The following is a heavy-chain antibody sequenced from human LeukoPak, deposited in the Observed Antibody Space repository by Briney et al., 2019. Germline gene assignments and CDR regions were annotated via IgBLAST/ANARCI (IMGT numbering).Heavy chain of an antibody. CDR1: GYTFSSYD. CDR2: MNLNSGNT. D-gene: IGHD2-15*01. Sequence: ASVKVSCKASGYTFSSYDINWVRQPTGQGLEWLGWMNLNSGNTGYAQKFQGRVTITRNTSISTAYMELSSLRSENTVVYYCARVRGSYYYYGMDVWGQGTTVTVSS. J-gene: IGHJ6*02. CDR3: ARVRGSYYYYGMDV. V-gene: IGHV1-8*01.